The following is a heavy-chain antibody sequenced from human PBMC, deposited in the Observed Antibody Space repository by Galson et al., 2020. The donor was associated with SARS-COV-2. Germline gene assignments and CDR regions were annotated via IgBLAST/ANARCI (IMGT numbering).Heavy chain of an antibody. CDR2: IYPGDSDT. Sequence: GESLKISCKGSGYSFTSYWIGWVRQMPGKGLEWMRIIYPGDSDTRYSPSFQGQVTISADKSISTAYLQWSSLKASDTAMYYCARGPYCGGDCYRWYYYYGMDVWGQGTTVTVSS. D-gene: IGHD2-21*01. J-gene: IGHJ6*02. V-gene: IGHV5-51*01. CDR1: GYSFTSYW. CDR3: ARGPYCGGDCYRWYYYYGMDV.